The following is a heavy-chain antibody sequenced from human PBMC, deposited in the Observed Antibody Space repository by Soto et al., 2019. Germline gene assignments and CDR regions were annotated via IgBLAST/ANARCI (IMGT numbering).Heavy chain of an antibody. CDR2: IKQDGSEK. CDR1: GFTLSNYW. J-gene: IGHJ4*02. CDR3: ARYGSLEC. Sequence: EVQLVESGGGLVQPGGSLRLSCAASGFTLSNYWMSWVRQVPGKGLEWVANIKQDGSEKYYVDSVKGRFTISRDNAKNSLYLQMNSLRAEDTAVYFCARYGSLECWGQGTLVTVSS. V-gene: IGHV3-7*05. D-gene: IGHD3-3*01.